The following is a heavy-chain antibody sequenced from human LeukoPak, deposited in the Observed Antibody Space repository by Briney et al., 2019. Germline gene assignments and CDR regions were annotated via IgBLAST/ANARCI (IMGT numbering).Heavy chain of an antibody. V-gene: IGHV3-7*01. CDR3: TRVGSSWDLLDY. D-gene: IGHD6-13*01. CDR2: IHQVGSEI. Sequence: GGSLRLSCEVSGFTFSSYWMSWVRQPPGKGLEFVANIHQVGSEIHYVDSVRGRFTISRDNVKSLLYLQMNSLRAEDEAIYYCTRVGSSWDLLDYWGRGTLVTVPS. J-gene: IGHJ4*02. CDR1: GFTFSSYW.